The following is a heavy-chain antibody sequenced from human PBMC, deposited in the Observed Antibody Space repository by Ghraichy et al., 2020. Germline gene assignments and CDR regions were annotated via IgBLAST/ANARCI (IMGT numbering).Heavy chain of an antibody. CDR2: IYYSGST. V-gene: IGHV4-59*01. J-gene: IGHJ4*02. CDR3: ARGYSSSSLFGYFDY. CDR1: GGSISSSY. D-gene: IGHD6-6*01. Sequence: SETLSLTCTVPGGSISSSYWSWIRQPPGKGLEWIGYIYYSGSTNYNPSLKSRVTISVDTSKNQFSLKLSSVTAADTAVYYCARGYSSSSLFGYFDYWGQGTLVTVSS.